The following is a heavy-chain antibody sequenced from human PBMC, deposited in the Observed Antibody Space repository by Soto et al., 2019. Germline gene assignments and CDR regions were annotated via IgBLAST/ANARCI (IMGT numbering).Heavy chain of an antibody. CDR1: GFIFSNYG. J-gene: IGHJ4*02. CDR2: ISFDGKNR. Sequence: QVQLVESGGGVVQPGKSLRLSCAASGFIFSNYGMHWVRQAPGKGLEWVALISFDGKNRNYADSVKGRFTIYRDNPKNTLYLEMNSVRPEDTAFYYCAKRGGVVGGSEHPFFEYWGQGPLVTVSS. CDR3: AKRGGVVGGSEHPFFEY. V-gene: IGHV3-30*18. D-gene: IGHD2-15*01.